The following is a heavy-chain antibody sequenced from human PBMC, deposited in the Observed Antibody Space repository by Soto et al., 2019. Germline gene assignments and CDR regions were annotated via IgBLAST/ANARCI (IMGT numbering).Heavy chain of an antibody. V-gene: IGHV3-21*01. CDR1: GFNFSSYT. J-gene: IGHJ3*01. CDR2: ISNSNRYI. CDR3: ARDRCRGGSRYRTYAFDL. Sequence: PGGSLRLSCAASGFNFSSYTMNWVRQAPGKGLEWVSSISNSNRYIYYADSLKGRFTISRDDAKNSLFLEINSLRADDTAVYSCARDRCRGGSRYRTYAFDLWGQGTRVTVSS. D-gene: IGHD2-15*01.